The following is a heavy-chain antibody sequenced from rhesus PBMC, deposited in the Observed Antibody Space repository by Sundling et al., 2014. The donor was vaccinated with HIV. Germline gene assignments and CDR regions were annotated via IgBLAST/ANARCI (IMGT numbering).Heavy chain of an antibody. CDR1: GGSISGGDY. CDR2: IYGSRAIT. V-gene: IGHV4-106*01. Sequence: QVQLQESGPGLVKPSETLSLTCAVSGGSISGGDYWSWIRQSPGKGLEWIGNIYGSRAITNYNPSLMSRVTISKDTSKNQFSLKLTSVTAADTAVYYCAREEGSWGQGVVVTVSS. CDR3: AREEGS. J-gene: IGHJ6*01.